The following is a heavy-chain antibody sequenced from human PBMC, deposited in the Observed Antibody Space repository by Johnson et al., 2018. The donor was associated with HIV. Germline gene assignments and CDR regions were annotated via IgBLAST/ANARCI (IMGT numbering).Heavy chain of an antibody. CDR3: ARDRGYWDAFDI. Sequence: VQLVESGGGLVQPGGSLRLSCAASRFTFSSHWMSWVRQAPGKGLEWVANIKQDGTEKYYVDSVKGRFTISRDNAKNSLYLQMNSLRADDTAVYYCARDRGYWDAFDIWGQGTMVTVSS. CDR2: IKQDGTEK. V-gene: IGHV3-7*01. J-gene: IGHJ3*02. CDR1: RFTFSSHW. D-gene: IGHD3-22*01.